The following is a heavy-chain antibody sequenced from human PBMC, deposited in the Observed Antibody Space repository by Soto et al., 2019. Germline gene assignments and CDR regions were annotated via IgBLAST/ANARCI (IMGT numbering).Heavy chain of an antibody. D-gene: IGHD2-15*01. CDR3: ARDGRYCSGGSCYRFDP. Sequence: SETLSLTCTVSGGSISSSNYYWVWIRQPPGKGLEWIGYVYYSGSTNYNPSLKSRVIISVDTSKNQFSLKLSSVTTADTAVYYCARDGRYCSGGSCYRFDPWGQGTLVT. CDR1: GGSISSSNYY. V-gene: IGHV4-61*01. J-gene: IGHJ5*02. CDR2: VYYSGST.